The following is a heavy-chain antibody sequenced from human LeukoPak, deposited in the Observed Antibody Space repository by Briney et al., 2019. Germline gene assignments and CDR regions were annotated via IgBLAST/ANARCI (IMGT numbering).Heavy chain of an antibody. CDR2: IYHSGST. Sequence: PSETLSLTCTVSGYSINSGFYWGWIRQPPGKGLEWIGSIYHSGSTHYKSSLKSRVTISVDTSKNQLSLKVNSVTAADTAVYYCVGEKSFFGEAVWSQGTMVTVSS. J-gene: IGHJ3*01. V-gene: IGHV4-38-2*02. CDR1: GYSINSGFY. D-gene: IGHD3-10*01. CDR3: VGEKSFFGEAV.